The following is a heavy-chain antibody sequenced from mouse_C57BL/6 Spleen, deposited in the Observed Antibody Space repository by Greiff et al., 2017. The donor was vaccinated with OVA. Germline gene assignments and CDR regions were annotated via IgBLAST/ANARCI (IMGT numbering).Heavy chain of an antibody. CDR2: IWSGGST. Sequence: QVQLKESGPGLVQPSQSLSITCTVSGFSLTSYGVHWVRQSQGKGLEWMGVIWSGGSTDYNAAFISRLSISKDKSKSQVFLKMNRLQADDTAIYYCARDYDDFDYWGQGTTLTVSS. CDR3: ARDYDDFDY. CDR1: GFSLTSYG. J-gene: IGHJ2*01. V-gene: IGHV2-2*01. D-gene: IGHD2-4*01.